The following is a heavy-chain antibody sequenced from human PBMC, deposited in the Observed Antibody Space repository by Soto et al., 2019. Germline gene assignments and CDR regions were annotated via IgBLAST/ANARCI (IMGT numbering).Heavy chain of an antibody. D-gene: IGHD2-21*01. Sequence: QVLLVQSGAEVKKPGSSVKVSCKASGGAFSTSSINWVRQAPGQGLEWMGGIIPIFGTSDYAQRFQGRVTITADESTKSAFMELSRLRSDDTAVYYRAGGKEFGGNSEAFDIWGQGTMVTVSS. CDR1: GGAFSTSS. V-gene: IGHV1-69*12. CDR3: AGGKEFGGNSEAFDI. J-gene: IGHJ3*02. CDR2: IIPIFGTS.